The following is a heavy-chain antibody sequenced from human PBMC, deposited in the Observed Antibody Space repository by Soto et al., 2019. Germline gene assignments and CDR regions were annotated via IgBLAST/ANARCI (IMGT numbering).Heavy chain of an antibody. CDR3: VVATADAFDI. J-gene: IGHJ3*02. CDR2: MNPSSGNT. D-gene: IGHD5-12*01. CDR1: VYTFTTYD. Sequence: ASVKVSCKAPVYTFTTYDINWLRQATGQGLEWMGWMNPSSGNTGYPQKFQGRVTLTRDTSTYTAYMELSSLRSDDTAVYYCVVATADAFDIWGQGTMVTVS. V-gene: IGHV1-8*01.